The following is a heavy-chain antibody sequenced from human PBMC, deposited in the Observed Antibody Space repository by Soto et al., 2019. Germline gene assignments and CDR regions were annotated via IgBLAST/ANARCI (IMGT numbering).Heavy chain of an antibody. CDR3: AKELAAAGTNFDY. V-gene: IGHV3-30*18. D-gene: IGHD6-13*01. J-gene: IGHJ4*02. CDR2: ISYDGSNK. Sequence: GESLKISCAASGFTFSSYGMHWVRQAPGKGLEWVAVISYDGSNKYYADSVKGRFTISRDNSKNTLYLQMNSLRAEDTAVYYCAKELAAAGTNFDYWGQGTLVTVSS. CDR1: GFTFSSYG.